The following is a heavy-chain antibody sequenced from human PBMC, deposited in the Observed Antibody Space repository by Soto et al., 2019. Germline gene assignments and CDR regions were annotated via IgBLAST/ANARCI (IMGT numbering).Heavy chain of an antibody. D-gene: IGHD3-3*01. J-gene: IGHJ6*04. CDR3: ARYGPYYDFWSGPTAYYYYGMDV. V-gene: IGHV4-34*01. CDR2: INHSGST. Sequence: ASETLSLTCAVYGGSFSGYYWSWIRQPPGKGLGWIGEINHSGSTNDNPSLKSRVTISVDTSKNQFSLKLSSVTAADTAVYYCARYGPYYDFWSGPTAYYYYGMDVWGKGTTVTVSS. CDR1: GGSFSGYY.